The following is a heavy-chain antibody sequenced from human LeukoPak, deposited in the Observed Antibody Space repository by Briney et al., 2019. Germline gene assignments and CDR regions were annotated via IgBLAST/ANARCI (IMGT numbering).Heavy chain of an antibody. CDR3: ARDSFPGRYYEGAFDI. CDR1: GYTFTGYY. D-gene: IGHD3-22*01. J-gene: IGHJ3*02. CDR2: INPNSGGT. V-gene: IGHV1-2*02. Sequence: GASVKVSCKASGYTFTGYYMHWVRQAPGQGLEWMGWINPNSGGTNYTQKFQGRVTMTRDTSISTAYMELSRQRSDDTAVYYCARDSFPGRYYEGAFDIWGQGTMVTVSS.